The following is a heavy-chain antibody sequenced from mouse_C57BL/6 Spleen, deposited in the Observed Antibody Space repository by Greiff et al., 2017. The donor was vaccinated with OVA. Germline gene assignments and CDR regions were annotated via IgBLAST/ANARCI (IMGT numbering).Heavy chain of an antibody. CDR2: ISSGGSYT. V-gene: IGHV5-6*01. Sequence: EVMLVESGGDLVKPGGSLKLSCAASGFTFSSYGMSWVRQTPDKRLEWVATISSGGSYTYYPDSVKGRFTISRDNAKNTLYLQMSSLKSEDTAMYYCARPSYYSNYGGYAMDYWGQGTSVTVSS. J-gene: IGHJ4*01. CDR3: ARPSYYSNYGGYAMDY. D-gene: IGHD2-5*01. CDR1: GFTFSSYG.